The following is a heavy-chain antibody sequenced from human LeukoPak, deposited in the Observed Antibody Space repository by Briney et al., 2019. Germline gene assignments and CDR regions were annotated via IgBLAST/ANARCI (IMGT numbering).Heavy chain of an antibody. CDR3: ARDRDYPRDQFDH. D-gene: IGHD4-17*01. CDR1: GFTFGSYA. V-gene: IGHV3-23*01. Sequence: GGSLRLSCGASGFTFGSYAISWVRQAPGKGLEWVSAIDGSGRRPWYADSVRGRSTITRDNSKNTVYFQMENLRAEDTAIYFCARDRDYPRDQFDHWGQGTLVTVSS. CDR2: IDGSGRRP. J-gene: IGHJ4*02.